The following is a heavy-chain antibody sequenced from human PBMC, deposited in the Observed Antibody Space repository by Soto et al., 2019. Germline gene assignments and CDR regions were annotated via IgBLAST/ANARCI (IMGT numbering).Heavy chain of an antibody. D-gene: IGHD2-2*02. J-gene: IGHJ6*02. CDR2: ISAYHGNT. CDR1: GYTFPSYG. Sequence: ASVKVSCKASGYTFPSYGIIWVRQDPGQGLEWMGWISAYHGNTNYAQKPQGRVTMTTDTSTSTAYMELRSLRSDDTAGYYCARDARPHGYYNGMDVWGQGTTVTVSS. V-gene: IGHV1-18*04. CDR3: ARDARPHGYYNGMDV.